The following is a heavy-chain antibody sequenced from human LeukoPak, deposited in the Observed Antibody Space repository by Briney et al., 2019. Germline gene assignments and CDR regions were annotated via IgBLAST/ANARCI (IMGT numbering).Heavy chain of an antibody. J-gene: IGHJ4*02. V-gene: IGHV1-18*01. CDR3: AREGGFGYDFTGFDY. D-gene: IGHD5-12*01. CDR2: ISAYNGDT. Sequence: GASVKVSCKASGYTFITYGINWVRQAPGQGLEWMGWISAYNGDTKYALSLQGRLTMTTDISTRTAYMELGSLGSDDTAVYYCAREGGFGYDFTGFDYWGQGTLVTVSS. CDR1: GYTFITYG.